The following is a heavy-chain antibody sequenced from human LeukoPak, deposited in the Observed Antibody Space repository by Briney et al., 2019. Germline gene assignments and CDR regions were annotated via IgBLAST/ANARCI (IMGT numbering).Heavy chain of an antibody. V-gene: IGHV1-8*01. Sequence: NSGNTGYAQKFQGRVTMTRNTSISTAYMELSSLRSEDTAVYYCARAYSSGWYNYYYGMDVWGQGTTVTVSS. J-gene: IGHJ6*02. D-gene: IGHD6-19*01. CDR3: ARAYSSGWYNYYYGMDV. CDR2: NSGNT.